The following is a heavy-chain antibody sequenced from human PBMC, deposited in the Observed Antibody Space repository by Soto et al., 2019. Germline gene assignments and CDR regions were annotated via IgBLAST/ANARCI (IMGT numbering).Heavy chain of an antibody. V-gene: IGHV3-30-3*01. CDR2: MSYDGSKK. CDR1: GFTFISYA. J-gene: IGHJ4*02. CDR3: ARGSYYYSGGYIDY. Sequence: PGGSLILSCAASGFTFISYAMHWVRQAPGKGLEWVAVMSYDGSKKYYVDSVKGRFTISRDNSKNTLYLQMNSLRAEDTAVYYCARGSYYYSGGYIDYWGQGTLVTVSS. D-gene: IGHD3-22*01.